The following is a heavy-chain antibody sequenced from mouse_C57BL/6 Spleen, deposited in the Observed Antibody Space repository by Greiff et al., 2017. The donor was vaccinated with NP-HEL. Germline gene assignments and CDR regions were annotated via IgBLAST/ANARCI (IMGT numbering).Heavy chain of an antibody. Sequence: EVQLQQSGPELVKPGASVKIPCKASGYTFTDYNMDWVKQSHGKSLEWIGDINPNNGGTIYNQKFKGKATLTVDKSSSTAYMELRSLTSEDTAVYYCARSNWERGLAYWGQGTLVTVSA. CDR3: ARSNWERGLAY. V-gene: IGHV1-18*01. CDR1: GYTFTDYN. D-gene: IGHD4-1*01. J-gene: IGHJ3*01. CDR2: INPNNGGT.